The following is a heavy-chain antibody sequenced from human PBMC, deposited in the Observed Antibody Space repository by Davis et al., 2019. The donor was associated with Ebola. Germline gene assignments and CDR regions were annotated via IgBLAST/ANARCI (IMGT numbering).Heavy chain of an antibody. D-gene: IGHD6-13*01. CDR3: ATAPAIAATGSEFDY. Sequence: PGGSLRLSCTASGFTFSGFAMNWVRQAPGKGLEWVSSISDHGYSSDYADSVKGRFTISRDNAKNSLYLQMSNLRVEDTAVYYCATAPAIAATGSEFDYWGQGTLVTVSS. CDR2: ISDHGYSS. V-gene: IGHV3-23*01. J-gene: IGHJ4*02. CDR1: GFTFSGFA.